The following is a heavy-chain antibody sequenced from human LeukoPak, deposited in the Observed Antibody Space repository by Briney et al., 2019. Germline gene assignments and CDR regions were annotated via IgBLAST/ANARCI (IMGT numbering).Heavy chain of an antibody. Sequence: PSETLPLTCAVFRGSITNSSCYWGWIRQPPGKGLEWIGGIYYTGTTYYSPSLNSRITISMDTSKNQFSLRLASVTAADTALYYCARRAVVPAAVSYFDNWGQGTLVTVSS. CDR2: IYYTGTT. J-gene: IGHJ4*02. D-gene: IGHD2-2*01. V-gene: IGHV4-39*01. CDR3: ARRAVVPAAVSYFDN. CDR1: RGSITNSSCY.